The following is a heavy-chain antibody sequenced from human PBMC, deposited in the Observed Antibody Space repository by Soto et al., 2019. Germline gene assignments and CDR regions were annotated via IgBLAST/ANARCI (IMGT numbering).Heavy chain of an antibody. J-gene: IGHJ4*02. CDR1: GGSFSGYY. V-gene: IGHV4-34*01. Sequence: PSETLSLTCAVYGGSFSGYYWSWIRQPPGKGLEWIGEINHSGSTNYNPSLKSRVTISVDTSKNQFSLKLSSVTAADTAVYYCAREGYSYAQFDYWGQGTLVTVSS. D-gene: IGHD5-18*01. CDR3: AREGYSYAQFDY. CDR2: INHSGST.